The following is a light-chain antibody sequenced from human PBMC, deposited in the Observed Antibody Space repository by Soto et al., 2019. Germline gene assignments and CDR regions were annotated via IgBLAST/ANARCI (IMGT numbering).Light chain of an antibody. V-gene: IGKV3-11*01. CDR3: QQRSNWPST. J-gene: IGKJ4*01. CDR2: DAS. CDR1: QRVSSY. Sequence: EIVLTQSPATLSLSPGERAALSCRASQRVSSYLAWYQQKPGQAPRLLIYDASKRAAGVPARFSGSGPGTGFTLTISSLEPEDFAVYYCQQRSNWPSTFGGGTKVEIK.